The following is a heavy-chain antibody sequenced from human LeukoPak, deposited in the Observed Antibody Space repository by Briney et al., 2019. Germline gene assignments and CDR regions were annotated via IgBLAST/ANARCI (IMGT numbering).Heavy chain of an antibody. Sequence: PGGSLRLSCAASGFTFSTYWMSWVRQAPGKGLEWVANIKQDGSEKYYVDSVKGRFTISRDNAKNSLYLQMNSLRAEDTAVYYCARDQGYCSSTSCYRGFDYWGQGTLVTVSS. CDR1: GFTFSTYW. CDR2: IKQDGSEK. J-gene: IGHJ4*02. D-gene: IGHD2-2*02. V-gene: IGHV3-7*01. CDR3: ARDQGYCSSTSCYRGFDY.